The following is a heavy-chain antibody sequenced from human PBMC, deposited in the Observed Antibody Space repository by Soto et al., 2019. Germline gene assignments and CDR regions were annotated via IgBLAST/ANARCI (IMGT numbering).Heavy chain of an antibody. J-gene: IGHJ5*02. D-gene: IGHD2-15*01. CDR2: IIPIFGTA. Sequence: QVQLVQSGAEVRKPGSSVKVSCKASGGTFSSYAISWVRQAPGQGLEWMGGIIPIFGTANYAQKFQGRVTITADESTSTAYMELSSLRSEDTAVYYCAREGPIVVVVAARVGNWFDPWGQGTLVTVSS. CDR1: GGTFSSYA. CDR3: AREGPIVVVVAARVGNWFDP. V-gene: IGHV1-69*12.